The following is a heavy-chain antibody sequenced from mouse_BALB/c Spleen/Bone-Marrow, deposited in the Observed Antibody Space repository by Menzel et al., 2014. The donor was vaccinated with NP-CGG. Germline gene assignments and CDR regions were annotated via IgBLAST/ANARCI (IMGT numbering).Heavy chain of an antibody. V-gene: IGHV3-2*02. CDR3: TRGTTAGFAY. CDR1: GYSITSDYA. Sequence: EVHLVESGPGLVKPSQSLSLTCTVTGYSITSDYAWNWIRQFPGNKLEWMGYISYSANTNYNPSLKSRISITRDTSKNQFFLQLNSVTAEDPATYYCTRGTTAGFAYWGLGTLVTVSA. J-gene: IGHJ3*01. D-gene: IGHD1-2*01. CDR2: ISYSANT.